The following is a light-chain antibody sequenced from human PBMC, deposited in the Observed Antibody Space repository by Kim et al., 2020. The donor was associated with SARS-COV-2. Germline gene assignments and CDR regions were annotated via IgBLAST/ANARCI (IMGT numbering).Light chain of an antibody. J-gene: IGKJ1*01. Sequence: LSASVGDRVTITCRASQTINNYLAWYQHKLGKAPKLLIYKASILQSGVPSRVSGSGSGTEFTLTINSLQPDDVATYYCQQYLTWTFGQGTKVDIK. V-gene: IGKV1-5*03. CDR3: QQYLTWT. CDR2: KAS. CDR1: QTINNY.